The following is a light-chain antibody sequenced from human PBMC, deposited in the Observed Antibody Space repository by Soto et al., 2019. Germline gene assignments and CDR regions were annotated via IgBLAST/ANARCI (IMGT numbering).Light chain of an antibody. V-gene: IGLV1-47*01. CDR1: SSNIGGNY. CDR3: ASWDDSLSGWV. CDR2: RNN. J-gene: IGLJ3*02. Sequence: QSVLTQPPSASGTPGQRVTISCSGSSSNIGGNYVYWYQQFPGTAPKLLIYRNNHRPSGVPDRFSGSKSGTSASLAISGLRSEDEADYHCASWDDSLSGWVFGGGTKLTVL.